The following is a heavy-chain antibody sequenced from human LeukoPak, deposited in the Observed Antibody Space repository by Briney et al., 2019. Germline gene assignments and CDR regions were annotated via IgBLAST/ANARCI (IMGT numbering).Heavy chain of an antibody. CDR3: ARDLSGYCSGGSCYGSGYYYYGMDV. D-gene: IGHD2-15*01. CDR2: INTNTGNP. Sequence: ASVKVSCKASGYTFTSYAMNWVRQAPGQGLEWMGWINTNTGNPTYAQGFTGRFVFSLDTSVSTAYLQISSLKAEDTAVYYCARDLSGYCSGGSCYGSGYYYYGMDVWGQGTTVTVSS. V-gene: IGHV7-4-1*02. J-gene: IGHJ6*02. CDR1: GYTFTSYA.